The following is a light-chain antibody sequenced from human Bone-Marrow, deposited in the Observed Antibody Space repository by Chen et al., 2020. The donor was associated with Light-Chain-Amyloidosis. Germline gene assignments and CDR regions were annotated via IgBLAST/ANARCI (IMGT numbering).Light chain of an antibody. Sequence: DIQMTQSPSSLSVSVGDGVTITCRASQSINIYLNWYQQKPGKAPKLLIYAASSLHNGVPSRFSGSGSGTDFILTISSLQPEDSATYFCQQSYTIPYTFGQGTKLEIK. CDR1: QSINIY. CDR3: QQSYTIPYT. J-gene: IGKJ2*01. CDR2: AAS. V-gene: IGKV1-39*01.